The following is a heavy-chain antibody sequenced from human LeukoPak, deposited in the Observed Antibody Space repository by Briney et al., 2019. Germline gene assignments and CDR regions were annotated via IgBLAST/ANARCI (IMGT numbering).Heavy chain of an antibody. CDR2: INSDGSST. CDR3: ARGTAGNYYDSSGFDY. J-gene: IGHJ4*02. D-gene: IGHD3-22*01. Sequence: GGSLRLPCAASGFTFSSYWMHWVRQAPGKGLVWVSRINSDGSSTSYADSVKGRFTISRDNAKNSLYLQMNSLRAEDTAVYYCARGTAGNYYDSSGFDYWGQGTLVTVSS. CDR1: GFTFSSYW. V-gene: IGHV3-74*01.